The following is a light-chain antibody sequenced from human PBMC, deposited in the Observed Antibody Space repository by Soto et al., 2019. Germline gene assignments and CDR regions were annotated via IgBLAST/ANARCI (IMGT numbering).Light chain of an antibody. V-gene: IGKV3-20*01. J-gene: IGKJ2*01. CDR1: QSVSSNY. CDR3: HQYRSSPVYT. Sequence: VVLTHSPGTLSLSPGERATLSCRASQSVSSNYLAWYQQKPGQAPRLLIYGGSSRATGIPDRFSGGGSGTDFTLTISRMETEDVAVYFCHCHQYRSSPVYTFGQGTKLEIK. CDR2: GGS.